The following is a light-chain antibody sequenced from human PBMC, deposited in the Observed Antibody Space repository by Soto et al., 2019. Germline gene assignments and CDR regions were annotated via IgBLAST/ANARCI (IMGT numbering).Light chain of an antibody. Sequence: QSALTQPASVSGSPGQSITISCTGTNSDVGSYNLVSWYQQHPGKAPKVIIYEVSERPSGVSDRFSGSKSGNTASLMISGLQAEDEADYYCCSYAGSSTQSYVFGSGTQVPVL. CDR2: EVS. CDR1: NSDVGSYNL. CDR3: CSYAGSSTQSYV. V-gene: IGLV2-23*02. J-gene: IGLJ1*01.